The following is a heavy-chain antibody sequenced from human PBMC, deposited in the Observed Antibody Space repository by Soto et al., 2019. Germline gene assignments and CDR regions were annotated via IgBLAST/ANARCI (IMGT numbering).Heavy chain of an antibody. Sequence: GGSLRLSCAASGFTFSSYAMGWVRQAPGKGLEWVSAISGSGGSTYYADSVKGRFTISRDNSKNTLYLQMNSLRAEDTAVYYRAKIHIAAAGYFDYWGQGTLVTVSS. CDR2: ISGSGGST. CDR3: AKIHIAAAGYFDY. J-gene: IGHJ4*02. V-gene: IGHV3-23*01. CDR1: GFTFSSYA. D-gene: IGHD6-25*01.